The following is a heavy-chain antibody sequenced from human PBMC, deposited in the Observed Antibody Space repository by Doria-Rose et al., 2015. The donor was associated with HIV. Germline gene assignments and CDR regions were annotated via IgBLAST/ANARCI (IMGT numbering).Heavy chain of an antibody. D-gene: IGHD5-18*01. CDR2: IYHSGNT. J-gene: IGHJ4*02. CDR3: ARDLGIQLWLGY. V-gene: IGHV4-4*02. Sequence: VQLQESGPGLVKPSGTLSLTCAVSGGSISSSNWWSWVRQPPGKGLEWIGQIYHSGNTNYNPSLKSRVTISADKSKNQFSLKLTSVTAAGTAVYYCARDLGIQLWLGYWGQGTLVIVSS. CDR1: GGSISSSNW.